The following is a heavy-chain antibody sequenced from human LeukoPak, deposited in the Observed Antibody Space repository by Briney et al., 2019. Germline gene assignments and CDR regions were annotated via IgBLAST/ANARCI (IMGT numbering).Heavy chain of an antibody. CDR3: AKGKAWGSSSEGNYFDY. CDR1: GFTFSSYS. V-gene: IGHV3-21*04. J-gene: IGHJ4*02. Sequence: NPGGSQRLSCAASGFTFSSYSMNWVRQAPGKGLEWVSSISSSSSYIYYADSVKGRFTISRDNAKNSLYLQMNSLRAEDTAVYYCAKGKAWGSSSEGNYFDYWGQGTLVTVSS. D-gene: IGHD6-6*01. CDR2: ISSSSSYI.